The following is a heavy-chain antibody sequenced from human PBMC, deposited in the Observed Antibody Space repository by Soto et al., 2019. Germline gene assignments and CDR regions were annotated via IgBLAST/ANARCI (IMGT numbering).Heavy chain of an antibody. CDR2: FDPEDGET. D-gene: IGHD2-21*01. J-gene: IGHJ6*02. V-gene: IGHV1-24*01. Sequence: ASVKVSCKVSGYTLTELSMHWVRQAPGKGLEWMGGFDPEDGETNYAQKFQGRVTMTEDTSTDTAYMELSSLRSEDTAVYYCATVDVIPHYYYYGMDVWGQGTTVTVSS. CDR3: ATVDVIPHYYYYGMDV. CDR1: GYTLTELS.